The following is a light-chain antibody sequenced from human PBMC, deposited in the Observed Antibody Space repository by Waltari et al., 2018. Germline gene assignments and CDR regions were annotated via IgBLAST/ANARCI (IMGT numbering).Light chain of an antibody. CDR1: SSAVGNYNL. J-gene: IGLJ2*01. CDR3: CSYAGSATLV. CDR2: EGN. Sequence: QSALTQPASVSGSPGQSITISCTGSSSAVGNYNLVSWYQQYPGKAPNLILYEGNKRPSGVSDRFSDSKSGNTASLTISGLRAEDEAHYYCCSYAGSATLVFGGGTKLTVL. V-gene: IGLV2-23*01.